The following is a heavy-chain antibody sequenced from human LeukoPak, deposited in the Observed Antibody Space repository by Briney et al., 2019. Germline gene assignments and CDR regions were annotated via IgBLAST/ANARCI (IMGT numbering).Heavy chain of an antibody. J-gene: IGHJ6*02. CDR3: ARDFYGDYILPYYYYYYGMDV. CDR2: ISSSSSTI. CDR1: GFTFSSYS. D-gene: IGHD4-17*01. V-gene: IGHV3-48*02. Sequence: GGSLRLSCAASGFTFSSYSMNWVRQAPGKGLEWVSYISSSSSTIYYADSVKGRFTISRDNAKNSLYLQMNRLRDEDTAVYYCARDFYGDYILPYYYYYYGMDVWGQGTTVTVSS.